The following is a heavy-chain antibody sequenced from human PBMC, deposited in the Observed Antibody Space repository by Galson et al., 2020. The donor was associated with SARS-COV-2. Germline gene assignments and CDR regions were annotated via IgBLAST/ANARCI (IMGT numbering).Heavy chain of an antibody. CDR3: AREPALCDFWSGYYTPNYYYGMDV. V-gene: IGHV4-39*07. J-gene: IGHJ6*02. Sequence: SETLSLTCTVSGGSISSSSYYWGWIRQPPGKGLEWIGSIYYSWSTYYNPSLKSRVTISVDTSKNQFSLKLSSVTAADTAVYYCAREPALCDFWSGYYTPNYYYGMDVWGQGTTVTVSS. CDR2: IYYSWST. D-gene: IGHD3-3*01. CDR1: GGSISSSSYY.